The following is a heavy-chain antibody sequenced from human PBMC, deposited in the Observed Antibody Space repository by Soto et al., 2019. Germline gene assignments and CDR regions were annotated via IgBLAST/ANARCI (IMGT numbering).Heavy chain of an antibody. Sequence: PGESLKISCKGSGYSFTSYWIGWVRQMPGKGLEWMGIIYPGDSDTRYSPSFQVQVTISADKSISTAYLQWSSLKASDTAMYYCARHPPRVTMVRGATLRYYYGMDVWGQGTTVTVSS. V-gene: IGHV5-51*01. CDR2: IYPGDSDT. D-gene: IGHD3-10*01. CDR1: GYSFTSYW. CDR3: ARHPPRVTMVRGATLRYYYGMDV. J-gene: IGHJ6*02.